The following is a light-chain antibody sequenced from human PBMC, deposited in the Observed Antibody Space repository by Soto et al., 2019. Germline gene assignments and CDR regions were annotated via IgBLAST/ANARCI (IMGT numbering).Light chain of an antibody. V-gene: IGKV3-11*01. CDR2: DAS. Sequence: EIVLTQSPATLSLSPGERATLSCRASQRVSSYLAWYQQKPGQAPRLLIYDASNRATGIPARFSGSGSGTDFTLNISSLEPEDFAVYYCQPRSNWPPTFGGGTKVEIK. CDR3: QPRSNWPPT. J-gene: IGKJ4*01. CDR1: QRVSSY.